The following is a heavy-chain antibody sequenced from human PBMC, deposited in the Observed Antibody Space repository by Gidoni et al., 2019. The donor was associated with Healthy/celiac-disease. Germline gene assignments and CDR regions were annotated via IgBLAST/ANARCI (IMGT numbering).Heavy chain of an antibody. CDR2: IGTAGDT. J-gene: IGHJ6*02. CDR1: GFTFSSYD. D-gene: IGHD6-19*01. Sequence: EVQLVESGGGLVQPGGSLRLSCAASGFTFSSYDMHWVRQATGKGLEWVSAIGTAGDTYYPGSVKGRFTISRENAKNSLYLQMNSLRAEDTAVYYCARAGGWYGYYGMDVWGQGTTVTVSS. CDR3: ARAGGWYGYYGMDV. V-gene: IGHV3-13*01.